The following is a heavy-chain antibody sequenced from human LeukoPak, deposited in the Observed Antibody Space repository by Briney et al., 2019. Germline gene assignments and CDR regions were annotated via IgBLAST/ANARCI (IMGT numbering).Heavy chain of an antibody. CDR1: GFTFSSYG. CDR3: VKESFPYGSGSYYHFDY. CDR2: IRYDGSNK. J-gene: IGHJ4*02. Sequence: GGSLRLSCAASGFTFSSYGMHWVRQAPGKGLEWVAFIRYDGSNKYYADSVKGRFTISRDNSKNTLYLQMNSLRAEDTAVYYCVKESFPYGSGSYYHFDYWGQGTLVTVSS. D-gene: IGHD3-10*01. V-gene: IGHV3-30*02.